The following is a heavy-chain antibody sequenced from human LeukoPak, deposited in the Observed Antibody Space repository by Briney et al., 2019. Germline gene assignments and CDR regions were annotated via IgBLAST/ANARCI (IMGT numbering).Heavy chain of an antibody. D-gene: IGHD3-3*01. CDR1: GGSISSSSYY. CDR2: IYYSGST. V-gene: IGHV4-39*07. Sequence: PSETLSLTCTVSGGSISSSSYYWGWIRQPPGTGLEWIGSIYYSGSTYYNPSLKSRVTISVDTSKNQFSLKLSSVTAADTAVYYCARNKDITRFGVVNPIDAFDIWGQGTMVTVSS. CDR3: ARNKDITRFGVVNPIDAFDI. J-gene: IGHJ3*02.